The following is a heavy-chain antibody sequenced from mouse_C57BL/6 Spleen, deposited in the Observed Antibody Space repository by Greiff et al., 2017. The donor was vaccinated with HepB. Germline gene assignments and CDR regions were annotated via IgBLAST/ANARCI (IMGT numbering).Heavy chain of an antibody. Sequence: VQLQQPGAELVKPGASVKLSCKASGYTFTSYWMQWVKQRPGQGLEWIGEIDPSDSYTNYNQKFKGKATLTVDTSSSTAYMQLSSLTSEDSPVYYCAREGGLGFDVWGTGTTVTVSS. J-gene: IGHJ1*03. CDR2: IDPSDSYT. CDR1: GYTFTSYW. V-gene: IGHV1-50*01. CDR3: AREGGLGFDV.